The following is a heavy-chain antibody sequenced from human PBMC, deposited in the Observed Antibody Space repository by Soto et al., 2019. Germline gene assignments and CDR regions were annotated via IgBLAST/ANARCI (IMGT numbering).Heavy chain of an antibody. V-gene: IGHV4-34*01. J-gene: IGHJ6*03. CDR2: INHSGRT. CDR1: GGSFSGYY. D-gene: IGHD3-3*01. Sequence: SETLSLTCAVYGGSFSGYYWSWIRQPPGKGLEWIGEINHSGRTNYNPSLKSRVTISVDTSKNQFSLKLNSVNAADTAVYYSARGQVRIYFWSGPRSPNYYYYMDVWGKGTTVTVSS. CDR3: ARGQVRIYFWSGPRSPNYYYYMDV.